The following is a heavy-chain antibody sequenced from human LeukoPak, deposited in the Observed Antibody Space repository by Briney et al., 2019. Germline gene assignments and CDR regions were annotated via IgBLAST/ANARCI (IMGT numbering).Heavy chain of an antibody. V-gene: IGHV3-7*01. Sequence: PGGSLRLSCAASGFTFSSFWMSWVRQAPGRGLEWVANINIDGSERYYEASVKGRFTISRDNAKDSLSLQMNSLRAEDTAVYYCARGGKLEPTALASWGQGSLVVVSS. J-gene: IGHJ5*02. CDR3: ARGGKLEPTALAS. D-gene: IGHD2-21*02. CDR2: INIDGSER. CDR1: GFTFSSFW.